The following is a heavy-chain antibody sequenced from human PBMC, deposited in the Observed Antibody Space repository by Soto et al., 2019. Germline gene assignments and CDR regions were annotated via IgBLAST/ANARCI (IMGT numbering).Heavy chain of an antibody. D-gene: IGHD3-3*01. CDR3: ARKGVAFDY. J-gene: IGHJ4*02. CDR1: GFTFSSYS. V-gene: IGHV3-48*02. Sequence: GGSLRLSCAAPGFTFSSYSMNWVRQAPGKGLEWISYISTTSSSIYYADSVKGRFTISRDNAKNSLFLQMNSLRDEDTAVYYCARKGVAFDYWGQGALVTVSS. CDR2: ISTTSSSI.